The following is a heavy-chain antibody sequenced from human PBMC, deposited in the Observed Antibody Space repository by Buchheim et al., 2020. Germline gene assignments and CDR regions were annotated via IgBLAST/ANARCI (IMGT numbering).Heavy chain of an antibody. CDR2: ISYDGSDK. V-gene: IGHV3-30*18. CDR1: GFTFSTYG. CDR3: ANPYGGNSNGENDY. J-gene: IGHJ4*02. Sequence: QVQLVESGGGVVQPGRSLRLSCAASGFTFSTYGMHWVRQAPGKGLEWVAVISYDGSDKYYADSVKGRFTISRDNSKNTLYRQMNSLRPEDTAVYYCANPYGGNSNGENDYWGQRTL. D-gene: IGHD4-23*01.